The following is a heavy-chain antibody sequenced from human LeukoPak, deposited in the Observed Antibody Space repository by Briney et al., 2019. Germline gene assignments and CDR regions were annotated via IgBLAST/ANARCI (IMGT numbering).Heavy chain of an antibody. J-gene: IGHJ4*02. CDR3: ARVGYDGY. D-gene: IGHD3-22*01. CDR2: ISSSNNYI. CDR1: GFTFSNYN. V-gene: IGHV3-21*01. Sequence: PGGSLRLSCAASGFTFSNYNMNWVRQAPGKGLEWVSSISSSNNYIYYADSVKGRFTISRDNAKNSLYLQMNSLRAEDTAVYYCARVGYDGYWGQGTLVTVSS.